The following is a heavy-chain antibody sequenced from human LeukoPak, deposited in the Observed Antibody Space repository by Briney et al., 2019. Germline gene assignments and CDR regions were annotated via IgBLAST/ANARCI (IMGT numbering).Heavy chain of an antibody. D-gene: IGHD6-13*01. Sequence: PGGSLRLSCAASGFTFSSYWMYWVRQAPGKGLVWVSRIISDGSSTSYADSVKGRFTISRDNAKNTLYLQMNSLRPEDTAVYYCATIAAAGEYFDYWGQGTLVTVSS. CDR1: GFTFSSYW. CDR3: ATIAAAGEYFDY. V-gene: IGHV3-74*01. J-gene: IGHJ4*02. CDR2: IISDGSST.